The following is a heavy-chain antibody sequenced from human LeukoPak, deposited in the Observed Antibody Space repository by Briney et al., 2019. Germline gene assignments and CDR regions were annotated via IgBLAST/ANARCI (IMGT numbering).Heavy chain of an antibody. J-gene: IGHJ5*02. D-gene: IGHD2-2*01. V-gene: IGHV1-69*04. Sequence: ASVKVSCKASGGTFSSYAISWVRQAPGQGLEWMGRIIPIFGIANYAQKFQGRVTITADKSTSTAYMELSSLRSEDTAVYYCAREGRESGDIVVVPAAIWFGPWGQGTLVTVSS. CDR2: IIPIFGIA. CDR3: AREGRESGDIVVVPAAIWFGP. CDR1: GGTFSSYA.